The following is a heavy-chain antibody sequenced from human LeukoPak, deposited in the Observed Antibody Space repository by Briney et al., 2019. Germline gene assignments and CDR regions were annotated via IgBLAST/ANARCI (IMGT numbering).Heavy chain of an antibody. CDR2: IYHSGST. CDR1: GYSISSGYY. CDR3: ARLGSGSSHIDY. Sequence: SETLSLTCTVSGYSISSGYYWGWIRQPPGKGLEWIGSIYHSGSTYYNPSLKSRVTISVDTSKNQFSLKLSSVTAADTAVYYCARLGSGSSHIDYWGQGTLVTVSS. V-gene: IGHV4-38-2*02. D-gene: IGHD3-10*01. J-gene: IGHJ4*02.